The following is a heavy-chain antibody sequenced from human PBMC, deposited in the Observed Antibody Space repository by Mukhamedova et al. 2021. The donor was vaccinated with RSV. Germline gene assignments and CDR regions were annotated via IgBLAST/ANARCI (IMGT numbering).Heavy chain of an antibody. CDR2: IYYSGST. V-gene: IGHV4-59*01. CDR3: ARARKDGYIDWFDP. Sequence: ISSYYWSWIRQPPGKGLEWIGYIYYSGSTNYNPSLKSRVTISVDTSKNQFSLKLSSVTAADTAVYYCARARKDGYIDWFDPWGQG. D-gene: IGHD5-24*01. CDR1: ISSYY. J-gene: IGHJ5*02.